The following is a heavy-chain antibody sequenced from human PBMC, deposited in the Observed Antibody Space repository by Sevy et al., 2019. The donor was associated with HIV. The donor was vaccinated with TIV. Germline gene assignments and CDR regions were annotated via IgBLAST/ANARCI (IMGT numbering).Heavy chain of an antibody. Sequence: GGSLRLSCAASGFTFSTYNMNWVRQAPGKGLEWVSFISGISNYIYYADSVKGRFTISRDNAKNSLYLQMNSLRAEDTPIYYCARGVQTYDAFDIWGQGTMVTVSS. V-gene: IGHV3-21*01. CDR3: ARGVQTYDAFDI. CDR1: GFTFSTYN. D-gene: IGHD6-6*01. J-gene: IGHJ3*02. CDR2: ISGISNYI.